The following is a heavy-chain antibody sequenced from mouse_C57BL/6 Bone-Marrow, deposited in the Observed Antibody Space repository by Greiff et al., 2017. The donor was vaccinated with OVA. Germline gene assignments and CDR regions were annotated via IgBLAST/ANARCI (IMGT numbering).Heavy chain of an antibody. CDR3: ASYYYGSSPFAD. CDR1: GYTFTSYW. Sequence: QVQLQQPGAELVKPGASVKMSCKASGYTFTSYWITWVKQRPGQGLEWIGDIYPGSGSNTYNEKLKSKATLTVDTSSSTAYMQLSSLTSEASAVYYCASYYYGSSPFADWGQGTLVTVSA. V-gene: IGHV1-55*01. J-gene: IGHJ3*01. D-gene: IGHD1-1*01. CDR2: IYPGSGSN.